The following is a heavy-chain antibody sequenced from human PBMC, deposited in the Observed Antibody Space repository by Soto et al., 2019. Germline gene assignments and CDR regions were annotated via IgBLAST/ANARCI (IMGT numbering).Heavy chain of an antibody. CDR3: ARALVTDYNSRDYHYYFAMDV. CDR1: GGSISSSSYY. D-gene: IGHD3-22*01. CDR2: IYYSGST. J-gene: IGHJ6*02. V-gene: IGHV4-39*01. Sequence: SETLSLTCTVSGGSISSSSYYWGWIRQPPGKGLEWIGSIYYSGSTYYNPSLKSRVTISVDTSNNQFSLILASVTAAYTAVYYCARALVTDYNSRDYHYYFAMDVWGQGTSVTVSS.